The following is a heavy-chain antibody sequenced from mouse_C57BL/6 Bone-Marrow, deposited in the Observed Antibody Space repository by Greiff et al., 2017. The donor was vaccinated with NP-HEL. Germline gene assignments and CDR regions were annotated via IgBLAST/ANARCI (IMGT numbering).Heavy chain of an antibody. V-gene: IGHV5-4*01. Sequence: VHLVESGGGLVKPGGSLKLSCAASGFTFSSYAMSWVRQTPEKRLEWVATISDGGSYTYYPDNVKGRFTISRDNAKNNLYLQMSHLKSEDTAMYYCAREGTTVVGVYFDYWGQGTTLTVSS. CDR3: AREGTTVVGVYFDY. D-gene: IGHD1-1*01. J-gene: IGHJ2*01. CDR2: ISDGGSYT. CDR1: GFTFSSYA.